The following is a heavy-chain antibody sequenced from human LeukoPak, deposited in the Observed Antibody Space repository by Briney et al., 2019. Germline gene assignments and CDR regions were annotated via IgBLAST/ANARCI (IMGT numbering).Heavy chain of an antibody. CDR1: GGSFSGYY. CDR2: INHSGST. Sequence: PSETLSLTCAVYGGSFSGYYWSWIRQPPGKGLEWIGEINHSGSTNYNPSLKSRVTISVDTSKNQFSLKLSSVTAADTAVYYCARGLGYCSGGNCYSFRYNWFDPWGQGTLVTVSS. V-gene: IGHV4-34*01. D-gene: IGHD2-15*01. CDR3: ARGLGYCSGGNCYSFRYNWFDP. J-gene: IGHJ5*02.